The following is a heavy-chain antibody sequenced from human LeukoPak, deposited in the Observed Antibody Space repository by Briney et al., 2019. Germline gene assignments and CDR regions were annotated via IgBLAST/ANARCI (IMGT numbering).Heavy chain of an antibody. D-gene: IGHD5/OR15-5a*01. Sequence: PSETLSLTCTVSGGSISSYYWSWIRQPPGKGLEWIGYIYYSGSTNYNPSLKSRVTISVDTSKNQFSLKLSSVTAADTAVYYCAREVYGGVDYWGQGTLVTVSS. CDR2: IYYSGST. CDR3: AREVYGGVDY. CDR1: GGSISSYY. V-gene: IGHV4-59*01. J-gene: IGHJ4*02.